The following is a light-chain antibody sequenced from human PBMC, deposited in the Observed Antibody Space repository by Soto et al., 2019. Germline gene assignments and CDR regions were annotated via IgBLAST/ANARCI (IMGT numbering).Light chain of an antibody. Sequence: QSALTQPPSASGSPGQSVTISCTGSSSDVGGYNYVSWYQHHPGKAPRLMIYEVNKRPSGVPDRFSGSKSGNTASLTVSGLQAEDEADYYCSSYTDRQSYLFGTGTKVTVL. CDR2: EVN. CDR3: SSYTDRQSYL. J-gene: IGLJ1*01. CDR1: SSDVGGYNY. V-gene: IGLV2-8*01.